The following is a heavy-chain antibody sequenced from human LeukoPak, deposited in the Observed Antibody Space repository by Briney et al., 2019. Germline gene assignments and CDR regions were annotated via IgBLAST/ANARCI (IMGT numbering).Heavy chain of an antibody. CDR3: ARRQDFWSGYRPLDY. D-gene: IGHD3-3*01. J-gene: IGHJ4*02. CDR1: GFTFSDYY. Sequence: GGSLRLSCAASGFTFSDYYMSWIRQAPGKGLEWVSYISSSGSTIYYADSVKGRFTISRDNAKDSLYLQMNSLRAEDTAVYYCARRQDFWSGYRPLDYWGQGTLVTVSS. CDR2: ISSSGSTI. V-gene: IGHV3-11*01.